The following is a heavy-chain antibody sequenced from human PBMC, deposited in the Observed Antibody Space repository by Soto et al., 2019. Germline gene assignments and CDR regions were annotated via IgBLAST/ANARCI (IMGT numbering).Heavy chain of an antibody. V-gene: IGHV1-24*01. CDR2: FDPEDGET. Sequence: ASVKVSCKVSGYTLTELSMHWVRQAPGKGLEWMGGFDPEDGETIYAQKFQGRVTMTEDTPTDTAYMELSSLRSEDTAVYYCATGIRYFDWFPDYWGQGTLVTVSS. J-gene: IGHJ4*02. CDR3: ATGIRYFDWFPDY. D-gene: IGHD3-9*01. CDR1: GYTLTELS.